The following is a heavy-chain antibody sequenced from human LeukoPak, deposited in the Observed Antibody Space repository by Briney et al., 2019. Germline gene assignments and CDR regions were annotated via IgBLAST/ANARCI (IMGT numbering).Heavy chain of an antibody. CDR2: ISSSSSYI. V-gene: IGHV3-21*01. CDR3: ARDRGIVVVNIAPDYGMDA. J-gene: IGHJ6*02. CDR1: GFTFSSYS. D-gene: IGHD3-22*01. Sequence: GGSLRLSGAASGFTFSSYSMNWVRQAPGKGLEWVSSISSSSSYIYYADSVKGRFTISRDNAKNSMYLQMNSLRAEDTAVYYCARDRGIVVVNIAPDYGMDAWGQGTTVTVSS.